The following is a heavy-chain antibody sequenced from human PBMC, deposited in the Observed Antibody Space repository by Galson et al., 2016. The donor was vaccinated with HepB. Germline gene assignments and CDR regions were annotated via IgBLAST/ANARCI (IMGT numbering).Heavy chain of an antibody. Sequence: TLSLTCSVSGDSISSGVYYWSWIRQHPGKGLEWIGYIYYSGSTDYNPSLKSRVTISVDTSKNHFSLKVRSVTAADTAVYYCARGPSFGVAADNWFDPWGQGTLVTVSS. J-gene: IGHJ5*02. CDR3: ARGPSFGVAADNWFDP. D-gene: IGHD3-3*01. CDR1: GDSISSGVYY. CDR2: IYYSGST. V-gene: IGHV4-31*03.